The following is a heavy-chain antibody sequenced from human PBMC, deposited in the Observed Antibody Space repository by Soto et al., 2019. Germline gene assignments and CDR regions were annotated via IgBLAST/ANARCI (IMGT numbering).Heavy chain of an antibody. CDR2: VSNKNGVT. J-gene: IGHJ4*02. V-gene: IGHV1-18*04. CDR3: ARERLNTGWYGFDH. CDR1: GYTVSNYD. Sequence: ASVKVSCKTSGYTVSNYDFSWVRQAPGQGLEWMGWVSNKNGVTDYAEKFRDRVTMTTDTSTNTIYMELRSLRSDDTAVYFCARERLNTGWYGFDHWGQGTQVTVSS. D-gene: IGHD2-8*02.